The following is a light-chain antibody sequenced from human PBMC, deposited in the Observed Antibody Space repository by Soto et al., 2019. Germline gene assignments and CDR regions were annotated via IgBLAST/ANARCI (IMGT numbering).Light chain of an antibody. CDR2: DAS. J-gene: IGKJ5*01. CDR3: QQRSNWPAMIT. V-gene: IGKV3-11*01. Sequence: EIVLTQSPGTLSLSPGERATLSCRASQSVSSALAWYLQKPGQAPRLLIYDASTRAAGIPVRFSGSGSGTDVTLTISSLAPEDFAVYYCQQRSNWPAMITFGQGTRLEIK. CDR1: QSVSSA.